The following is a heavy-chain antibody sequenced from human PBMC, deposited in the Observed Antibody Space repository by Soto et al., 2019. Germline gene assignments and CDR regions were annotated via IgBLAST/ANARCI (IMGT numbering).Heavy chain of an antibody. CDR1: GGSINFYY. J-gene: IGHJ4*02. CDR2: IYTSGST. D-gene: IGHD3-10*01. Sequence: SETLSLTCTVSGGSINFYYWSWIRQPAGKGLEWIGRIYTSGSTYYNPSLKSRVTISVDRSKNQFSLKLSSVTAADTAVYYCARGITMVRVGYDYWGQGTLVTVSS. CDR3: ARGITMVRVGYDY. V-gene: IGHV4-4*07.